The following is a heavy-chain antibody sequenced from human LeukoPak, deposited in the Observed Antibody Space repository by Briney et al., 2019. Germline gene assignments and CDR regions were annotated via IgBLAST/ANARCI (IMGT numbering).Heavy chain of an antibody. V-gene: IGHV3-7*01. J-gene: IGHJ4*02. D-gene: IGHD6-19*01. Sequence: GGSLRLSCAASGFTFSSYAMSWVRQAPGKGLEWVANIKQDGSEKYYVDSVKGRFTISRDNAKNSLYLQMNSLRAEDTAVYYCARAGSSDVFDYWGQGTLVTVSS. CDR3: ARAGSSDVFDY. CDR2: IKQDGSEK. CDR1: GFTFSSYA.